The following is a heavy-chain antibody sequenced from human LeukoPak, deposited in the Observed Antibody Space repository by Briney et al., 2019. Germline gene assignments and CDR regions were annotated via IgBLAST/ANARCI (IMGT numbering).Heavy chain of an antibody. D-gene: IGHD3-22*01. CDR3: AKDHHYYDSSGYYYYFDY. CDR1: GFTFSNYG. J-gene: IGHJ4*02. Sequence: GGSLRLSCAASGFTFSNYGMHWVRQAPGKGLEWVAFIRYDGSNKYYADSVKGRFTISRDNSKNTLYLQMNSLRAEDTAVYYCAKDHHYYDSSGYYYYFDYWGQGTLVTVSS. V-gene: IGHV3-30*02. CDR2: IRYDGSNK.